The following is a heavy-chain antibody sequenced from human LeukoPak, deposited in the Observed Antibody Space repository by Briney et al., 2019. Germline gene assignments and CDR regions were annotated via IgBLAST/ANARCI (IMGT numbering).Heavy chain of an antibody. D-gene: IGHD5-18*01. V-gene: IGHV3-48*04. CDR1: GFTFSSYW. Sequence: GRSLRLSRAASGFTFSSYWMHWVRQAPGKGLEWVSYISSSGSTIYYADSVKGRFTIARDNAKNSLYLQMNSLRAEDTAVYYCGRDGGYSYGYRWGQGTLVTVSS. CDR2: ISSSGSTI. CDR3: GRDGGYSYGYR. J-gene: IGHJ4*02.